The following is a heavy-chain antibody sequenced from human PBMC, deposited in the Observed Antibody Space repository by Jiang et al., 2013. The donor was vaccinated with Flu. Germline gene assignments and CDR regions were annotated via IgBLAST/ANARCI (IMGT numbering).Heavy chain of an antibody. D-gene: IGHD3-22*01. CDR2: SITVGGT. V-gene: IGHV4-59*08. J-gene: IGHJ3*02. Sequence: SLTCTVSGGSISSYVLELDPAAPTGRDWSGLGISITVGGTNYNPSLKSRVTISLDTSQNQFSLKLSSVTAADTAVYYCARPVHDYDSSGYNSAFDIWGQGTMVTVSS. CDR1: GGSISSYV. CDR3: ARPVHDYDSSGYNSAFDI.